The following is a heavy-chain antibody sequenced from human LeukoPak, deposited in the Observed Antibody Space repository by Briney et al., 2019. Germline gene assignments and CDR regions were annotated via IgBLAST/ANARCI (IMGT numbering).Heavy chain of an antibody. D-gene: IGHD3-22*01. CDR1: GFTFSNYA. J-gene: IGHJ4*02. V-gene: IGHV3-23*01. Sequence: GGSLRLSCAASGFTFSNYAMSWVRQAPGKGLEWVSAISGSDTTNYADSVKGRFTISRDISKNTLYLQMNSLKTEDTAVYYCTTPHFYYDSSGYYVIENYFAFWGQGTLVTVSS. CDR2: ISGSDTT. CDR3: TTPHFYYDSSGYYVIENYFAF.